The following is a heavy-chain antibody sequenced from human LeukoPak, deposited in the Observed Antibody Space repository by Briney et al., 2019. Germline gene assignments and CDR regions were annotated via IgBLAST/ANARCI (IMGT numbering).Heavy chain of an antibody. J-gene: IGHJ1*01. D-gene: IGHD2-15*01. CDR1: GFTFSSYG. CDR3: ATYIVVVVDTRTLDHAEYFQH. V-gene: IGHV3-7*05. Sequence: GGSLRLSCAASGFTFSSYGMSWVRQAPGKGLEWVANIKQDGSEKYYVDSVKGRFTISRDNARNSLYLQMNSLRAEDTAVYYCATYIVVVVDTRTLDHAEYFQHWGQGTLVTVSS. CDR2: IKQDGSEK.